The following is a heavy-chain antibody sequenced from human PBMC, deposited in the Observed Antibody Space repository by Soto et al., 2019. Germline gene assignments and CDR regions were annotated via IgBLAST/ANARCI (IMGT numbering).Heavy chain of an antibody. CDR3: ANHVWFGELSN. CDR2: ISGSGGST. Sequence: EVQLLESGGGLVQPGGSLRLSCAASGFTFSSYAMSWVRQAPGKGLEWVSAISGSGGSTYYADSVKGRFTISRDNSKNPLYLQMNSLRAEDTAVYSCANHVWFGELSNWGQGTLVTVSS. J-gene: IGHJ4*02. D-gene: IGHD3-10*01. V-gene: IGHV3-23*01. CDR1: GFTFSSYA.